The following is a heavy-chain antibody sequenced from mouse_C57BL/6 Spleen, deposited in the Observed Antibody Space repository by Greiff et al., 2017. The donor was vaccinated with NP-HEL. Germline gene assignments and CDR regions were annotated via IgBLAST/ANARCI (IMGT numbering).Heavy chain of an antibody. CDR2: IDTEDGDT. Sequence: VQLQQSGAELVRPGASVKLSCTASGFNIKDYYMHWVKQRPEQGLEWIGRIDTEDGDTEYAPKFQGKATMTADTSSNTAYLQLSSLTSEDTAVYYCTTRRSVPTYAMDYWGQGTSVTVSS. CDR1: GFNIKDYY. CDR3: TTRRSVPTYAMDY. V-gene: IGHV14-1*01. J-gene: IGHJ4*01.